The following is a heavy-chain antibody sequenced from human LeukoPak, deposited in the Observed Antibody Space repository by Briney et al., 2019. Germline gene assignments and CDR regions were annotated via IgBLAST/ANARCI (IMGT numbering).Heavy chain of an antibody. D-gene: IGHD3-22*01. Sequence: GGSLRLSCAASGFTFSSNYMSWVRQAPGKGLEWVSVIYRGGSTYYADSVKGRFTISRDNSKNTLYLQMTSLRAEDPAVYYCARDRSDYYDSSLLWGQGTMVTVSS. V-gene: IGHV3-53*01. CDR2: IYRGGST. CDR1: GFTFSSNY. CDR3: ARDRSDYYDSSLL. J-gene: IGHJ3*01.